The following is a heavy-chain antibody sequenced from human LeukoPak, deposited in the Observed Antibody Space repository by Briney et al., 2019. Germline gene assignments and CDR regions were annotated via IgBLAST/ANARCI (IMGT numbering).Heavy chain of an antibody. J-gene: IGHJ3*02. D-gene: IGHD5-18*01. Sequence: PGGSLRLSCAASGFTFSSYGMHWVRQAPGKGLVWVSRINRDGSSTSYADSVKGRFTISRDNAKNTLYLQMKSLRAEDTAVFYCARGGYTGVFDIWGQGTMVTVSS. CDR3: ARGGYTGVFDI. CDR1: GFTFSSYG. CDR2: INRDGSST. V-gene: IGHV3-74*01.